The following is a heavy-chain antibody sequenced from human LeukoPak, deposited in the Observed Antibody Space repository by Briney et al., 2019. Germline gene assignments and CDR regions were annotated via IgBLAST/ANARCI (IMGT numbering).Heavy chain of an antibody. Sequence: AESLKISCKASGYSLINHWIGWVRQMPRKGLDWMGIIYPGNADATYSPSFQGQVTISADKSTTTVYLQWSSLKASDTAMYYCARQGSYDNSGYSFDYWGQGTLVTVSS. D-gene: IGHD3-22*01. J-gene: IGHJ4*02. CDR2: IYPGNADA. V-gene: IGHV5-51*01. CDR1: GYSLINHW. CDR3: ARQGSYDNSGYSFDY.